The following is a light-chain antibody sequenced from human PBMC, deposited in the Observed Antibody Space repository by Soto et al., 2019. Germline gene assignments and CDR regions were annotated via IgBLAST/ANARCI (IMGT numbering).Light chain of an antibody. V-gene: IGLV2-14*03. CDR1: SSDVGGYNH. CDR2: DVT. CDR3: SSYTSSGTWV. J-gene: IGLJ3*02. Sequence: QSALTQPASVSGSPGQSITISCTGTSSDVGGYNHVSWYQQHPGKVPKVMIYDVTNRPSGVSNRFSGSKSGNMASLTISGLQAEDEADYYCSSYTSSGTWVFGGGTKLTVL.